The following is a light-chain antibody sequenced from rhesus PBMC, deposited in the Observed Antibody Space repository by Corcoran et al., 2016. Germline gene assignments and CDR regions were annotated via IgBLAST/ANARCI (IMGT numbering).Light chain of an antibody. CDR3: QKYSSSPCT. V-gene: IGKV3-53*01. Sequence: QVILTQSPATLSLSPGERATLSCRASQSVSSYLAWYQQKPGQAPRLVIYGASSRATGIPDRFRGSGACIEFTLTISSLEPEDFAVYYCQKYSSSPCTFGPGTKLDIK. CDR2: GAS. J-gene: IGKJ3*01. CDR1: QSVSSY.